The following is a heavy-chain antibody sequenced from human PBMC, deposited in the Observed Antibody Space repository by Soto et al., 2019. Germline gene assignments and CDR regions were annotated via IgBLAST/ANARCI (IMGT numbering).Heavy chain of an antibody. V-gene: IGHV3-11*01. CDR1: GFTSWDYD. J-gene: IGHJ3*02. Sequence: QVQLVESGGALVKPGGSLRLSCAASGFTSWDYDMSWIRQAPGKVLEWVSYISRSGNTMYYGDYVKGRFTITRDNAENSVFLEVISLRAEDTAVYYSVRDVRSSPSCNTGCYFDIWDPGTIVTVSS. D-gene: IGHD2-2*02. CDR3: VRDVRSSPSCNTGCYFDI. CDR2: ISRSGNTM.